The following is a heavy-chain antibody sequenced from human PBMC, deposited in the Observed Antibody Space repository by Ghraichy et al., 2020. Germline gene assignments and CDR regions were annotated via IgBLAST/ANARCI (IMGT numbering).Heavy chain of an antibody. V-gene: IGHV3-23*01. Sequence: GGSPRLSCVASGFTFNNYAMSWVRKAPGKGLEWVSAVSNSGNLAHYAGSVQGRFTISRDNSKNTVYLHMNDLRAEDTAFYYCAKGYSAAFYYDSSGFDYWGQGTLVTVSS. J-gene: IGHJ4*02. CDR2: VSNSGNLA. CDR1: GFTFNNYA. D-gene: IGHD3-22*01. CDR3: AKGYSAAFYYDSSGFDY.